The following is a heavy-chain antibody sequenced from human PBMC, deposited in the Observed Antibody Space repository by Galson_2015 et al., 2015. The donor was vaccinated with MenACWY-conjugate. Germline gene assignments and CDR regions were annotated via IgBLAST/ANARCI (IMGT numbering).Heavy chain of an antibody. D-gene: IGHD5-12*01. CDR2: VSYDASSR. CDR1: GFRFSSYT. CDR3: VRAEGWLRSAFDL. Sequence: SLRLSCAASGFRFSSYTFYWVRQSPGKGLEWVAVVSYDASSRYYRDSVQGRLTVSRDTSKNTVSLEMSSLGPEDSAVYYCVRAEGWLRSAFDLWGQVTMVTVSA. V-gene: IGHV3-30*10. J-gene: IGHJ3*01.